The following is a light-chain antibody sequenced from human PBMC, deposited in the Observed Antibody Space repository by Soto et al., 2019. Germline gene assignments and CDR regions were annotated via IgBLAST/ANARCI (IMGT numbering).Light chain of an antibody. J-gene: IGLJ1*01. CDR1: SSDVGGYNY. CDR2: DVT. Sequence: QSAQTQPASVSGSPGQSITISCTGTSSDVGGYNYVSWYQQQPGKAPKFMIYDVTNRPSGVSNRFSGSKSGNTASLTISGLQAEDEADYYCCSYTTSNTRQIVFGTGTKVTFL. CDR3: CSYTTSNTRQIV. V-gene: IGLV2-14*01.